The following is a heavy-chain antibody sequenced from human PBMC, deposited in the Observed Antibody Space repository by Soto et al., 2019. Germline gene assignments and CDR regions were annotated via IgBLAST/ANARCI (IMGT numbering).Heavy chain of an antibody. CDR1: GYTFTSYA. V-gene: IGHV1-3*01. CDR3: ARVGYCSGGSCRNWFDT. D-gene: IGHD2-15*01. J-gene: IGHJ5*02. Sequence: ASVKVSCKASGYTFTSYAMHWVRQAPGQRLEWMGWINAGNGNTKYSQKFQGRVTITRDTSASTAYMELSSLRSEDTAVYYCARVGYCSGGSCRNWFDTWGQGTLVTV. CDR2: INAGNGNT.